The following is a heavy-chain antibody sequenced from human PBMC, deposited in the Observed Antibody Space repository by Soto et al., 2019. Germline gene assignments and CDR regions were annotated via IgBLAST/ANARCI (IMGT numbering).Heavy chain of an antibody. J-gene: IGHJ4*02. V-gene: IGHV3-7*03. CDR2: IKQDGSEK. CDR1: GFTFSSYW. Sequence: EVQLVESGGGLVQPGGSLRLSCAASGFTFSSYWMSWVRQAPGKGLEWVANIKQDGSEKYYVDSVKGRFTISRDNAMNSLYLQMDSLRAQDTAVYYCATTNGFFDYWGQGTLVTVSS. D-gene: IGHD1-1*01. CDR3: ATTNGFFDY.